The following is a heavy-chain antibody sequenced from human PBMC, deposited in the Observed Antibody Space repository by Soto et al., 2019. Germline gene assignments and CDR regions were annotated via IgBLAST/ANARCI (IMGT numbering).Heavy chain of an antibody. J-gene: IGHJ6*02. V-gene: IGHV1-3*01. D-gene: IGHD3-10*01. CDR3: ACITMVRGGHYGMDV. CDR1: GYTFTSYA. CDR2: INAGNGNT. Sequence: ASVKVSCKASGYTFTSYAMHWVRQAPGQRLEWMGWINAGNGNTKYSQKFQGRVTITRDTSASTVYMELSSLRSEDTAVYYCACITMVRGGHYGMDVWGQGTTVTVSS.